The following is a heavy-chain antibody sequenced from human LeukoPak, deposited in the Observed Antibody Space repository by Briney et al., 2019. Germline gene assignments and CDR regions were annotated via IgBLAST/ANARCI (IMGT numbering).Heavy chain of an antibody. V-gene: IGHV3-23*01. Sequence: QPGGSLRLSCAASGFTLSSYAMTWVRQGPGKGLEWVSGISGSGGSTYYADSVRGRFTTSRDNSKNTLYLQMNSLRAEDTAVYYCAREFHSLDSSSWNLFDYWGQGTLVTVSS. J-gene: IGHJ4*02. D-gene: IGHD6-13*01. CDR2: ISGSGGST. CDR1: GFTLSSYA. CDR3: AREFHSLDSSSWNLFDY.